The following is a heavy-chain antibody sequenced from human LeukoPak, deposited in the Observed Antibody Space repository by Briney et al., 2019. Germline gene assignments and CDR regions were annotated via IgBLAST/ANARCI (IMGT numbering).Heavy chain of an antibody. J-gene: IGHJ5*02. CDR3: ARDSSSWPHWFDP. CDR2: ISSSSTI. CDR1: GFTFSDYY. Sequence: PGGSLRLSCAASGFTFSDYYMSWIRQAPGKGLEWVSYISSSSTIYYADSVKGRFTISRDNAKNSLYLQMNSLRAEDTAVYYCARDSSSWPHWFDPWGQGTLVTVSS. V-gene: IGHV3-69-1*01. D-gene: IGHD6-13*01.